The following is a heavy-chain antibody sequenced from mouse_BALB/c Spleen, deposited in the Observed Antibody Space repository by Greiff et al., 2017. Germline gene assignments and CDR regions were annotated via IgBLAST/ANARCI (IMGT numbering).Heavy chain of an antibody. CDR1: GFTFSNYW. V-gene: IGHV6-6*02. Sequence: EVMLVESGGGLVQPGGSMKLSCVASGFTFSNYWMNWVRQSPEKGLEWVAEIRLKSNNYATHYAESVKGRFTISRDDSKSSVYLQMNNLRAEDTGIYYCTSFYFDYWGQGTTLTVSS. CDR3: TSFYFDY. CDR2: IRLKSNNYAT. J-gene: IGHJ2*01.